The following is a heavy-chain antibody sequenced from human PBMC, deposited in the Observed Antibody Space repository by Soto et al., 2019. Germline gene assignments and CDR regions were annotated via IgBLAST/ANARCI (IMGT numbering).Heavy chain of an antibody. Sequence: TSATLSLTCTVSGASISSGRSYWSWIRQHPGKCLEWIGYMFYSGSTYYHPSLKSRVNISADTSKNQFSLRLTSVTPADKAVSYCTRDNGYCHFDSSTQGTVVTF. CDR2: MFYSGST. D-gene: IGHD5-12*01. J-gene: IGHJ4*02. CDR1: GASISSGRSY. CDR3: TRDNGYCHFDS. V-gene: IGHV4-31*03.